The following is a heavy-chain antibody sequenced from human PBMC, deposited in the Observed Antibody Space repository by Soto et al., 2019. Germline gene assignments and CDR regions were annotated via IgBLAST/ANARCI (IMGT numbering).Heavy chain of an antibody. J-gene: IGHJ3*02. Sequence: ASVKVSCKASGYTFTSYDMHWVRQAPGQKLEWMGWINAGNGNTNYAQKLQGRVTITADESTSTAYMELSSLRSEDTAVYYCAREGPYYYGSGGNQHGAFDIWGQGTMVTVSS. CDR2: INAGNGNT. CDR3: AREGPYYYGSGGNQHGAFDI. CDR1: GYTFTSYD. D-gene: IGHD3-10*01. V-gene: IGHV1-3*01.